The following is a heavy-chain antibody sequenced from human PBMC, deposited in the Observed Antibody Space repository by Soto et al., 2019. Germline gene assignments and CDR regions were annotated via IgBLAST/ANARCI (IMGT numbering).Heavy chain of an antibody. CDR2: ISYDGSNK. CDR3: ASGQLWFGESMVEGGFDY. Sequence: QVQLVESGGGVVQPGRSLRLSCAASGFTFSSYAMHWVRQAPGKGLEWVAVISYDGSNKYYADSVKGRYTISRENSKNTRELQMKSLRAEETAVYYCASGQLWFGESMVEGGFDYWGQGTLVTVSS. V-gene: IGHV3-30-3*01. D-gene: IGHD3-10*01. J-gene: IGHJ4*02. CDR1: GFTFSSYA.